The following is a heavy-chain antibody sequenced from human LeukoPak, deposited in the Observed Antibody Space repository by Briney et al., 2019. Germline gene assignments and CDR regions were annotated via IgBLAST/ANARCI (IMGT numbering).Heavy chain of an antibody. CDR3: AREFSGTSIAARVFDS. J-gene: IGHJ4*02. CDR2: IHTSGSN. CDR1: GGSLPRYY. V-gene: IGHV4-4*07. Sequence: SDTLSLTCTVSGGSLPRYYWTYIRQPAGKGLEGIGRIHTSGSNNYKPSLKSRVTMSGDTSKNQFSLNLSSVTAADTAMYYCAREFSGTSIAARVFDSWGQGTLVTVSS. D-gene: IGHD6-6*01.